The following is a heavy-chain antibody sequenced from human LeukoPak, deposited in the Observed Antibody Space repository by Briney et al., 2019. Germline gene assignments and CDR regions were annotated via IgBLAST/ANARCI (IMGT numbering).Heavy chain of an antibody. CDR2: TYYRSKWYS. CDR3: ARSYSDSVGEFDY. J-gene: IGHJ4*02. V-gene: IGHV6-1*01. Sequence: SQTLSLTCAISGDSVSSNSAAWNWIRQSPSRGLEWLGRTYYRSKWYSDYAVSVKSRIIINPDTSKNQFSLHLNSVTPEDTAVYYCARSYSDSVGEFDYWGQGTLVTVSS. D-gene: IGHD3-16*01. CDR1: GDSVSSNSAA.